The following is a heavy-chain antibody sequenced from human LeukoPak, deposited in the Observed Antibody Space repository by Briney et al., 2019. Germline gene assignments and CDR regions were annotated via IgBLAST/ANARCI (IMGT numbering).Heavy chain of an antibody. J-gene: IGHJ4*02. CDR2: IYYSGGT. CDR1: GYSISSGYY. CDR3: ARGSSPYYDFWSGYFDY. D-gene: IGHD3-3*01. Sequence: PSETLSLTCTVSGYSISSGYYWGWIRQPPGKGLEWIGSIYYSGGTYYNPSLKSRVTISVDTSKNQFSLKLSSVTAADTAVYYCARGSSPYYDFWSGYFDYWGQGTLVTVSS. V-gene: IGHV4-38-2*02.